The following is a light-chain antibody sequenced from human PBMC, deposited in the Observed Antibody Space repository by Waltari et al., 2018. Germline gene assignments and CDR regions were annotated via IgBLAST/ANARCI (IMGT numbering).Light chain of an antibody. J-gene: IGKJ1*01. Sequence: EIVMTQSPATLSVSPGERATLSCRASQSVSSNLAWYQQKPDQAPRLLIYGASTRATGIPARLSDSGSGTEFTLTISNLQSEDFAVYYCQQYNNWLWTFGQGTKVEIK. CDR3: QQYNNWLWT. CDR1: QSVSSN. CDR2: GAS. V-gene: IGKV3-15*01.